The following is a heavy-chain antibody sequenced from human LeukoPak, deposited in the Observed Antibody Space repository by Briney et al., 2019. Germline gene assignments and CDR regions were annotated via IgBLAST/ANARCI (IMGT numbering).Heavy chain of an antibody. J-gene: IGHJ4*02. D-gene: IGHD3-9*01. CDR1: GGSISGGACY. V-gene: IGHV4-30-2*01. CDR3: ACYDILTGSPGYFDY. Sequence: SETLSLTCTVSGGSISGGACYWSWIRQPPGRGLEWIGYIHHTGSTYYSPSLKSRVTISVDRSKNQFSLKLSSVIAADTAVYYCACYDILTGSPGYFDYWGQGTLVTVSS. CDR2: IHHTGST.